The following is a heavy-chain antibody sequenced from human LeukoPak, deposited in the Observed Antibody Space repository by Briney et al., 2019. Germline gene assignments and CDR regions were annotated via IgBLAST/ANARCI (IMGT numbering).Heavy chain of an antibody. D-gene: IGHD3-10*01. CDR3: AREYGYGSGSAGSWFDP. Sequence: SQTLSLTCAVSGGSISSGGYSWSWVRQPPGKGLEWIGYIYHSGSTYYNPSLKSRVTISVDRSKNQFSLKLSSVTAADTAVYYCAREYGYGSGSAGSWFDPWGQGTLVTVSS. J-gene: IGHJ5*02. V-gene: IGHV4-30-2*01. CDR1: GGSISSGGYS. CDR2: IYHSGST.